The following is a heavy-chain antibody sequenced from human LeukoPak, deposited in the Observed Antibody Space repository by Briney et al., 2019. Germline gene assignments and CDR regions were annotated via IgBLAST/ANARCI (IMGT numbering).Heavy chain of an antibody. J-gene: IGHJ3*02. D-gene: IGHD5-18*01. Sequence: SETLSLTCTVSGGSISSYYWSWIRQPPGKGLEWIGYIYYSGSTNYDPSLKSRVTISVDTSKNQFSLKLSSVTAADTAVYYCARGGYGYGYPVGAFDIWGQGTMVTVSS. CDR2: IYYSGST. CDR3: ARGGYGYGYPVGAFDI. V-gene: IGHV4-59*01. CDR1: GGSISSYY.